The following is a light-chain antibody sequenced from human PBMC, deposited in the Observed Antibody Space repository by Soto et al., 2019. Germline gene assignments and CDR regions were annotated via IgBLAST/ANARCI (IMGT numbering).Light chain of an antibody. CDR3: MHALQTPG. Sequence: DIVMTQSPLSLPVTPGEPASISCRSSQSLLHSNGYNYLDWYLQKPGQSPQLLIYLGSNRASGVPDRFSGSGSGTDFTLKISRVEAEDVGVYYCMHALQTPGFGVGTKVEIK. CDR1: QSLLHSNGYNY. V-gene: IGKV2-28*01. CDR2: LGS. J-gene: IGKJ4*01.